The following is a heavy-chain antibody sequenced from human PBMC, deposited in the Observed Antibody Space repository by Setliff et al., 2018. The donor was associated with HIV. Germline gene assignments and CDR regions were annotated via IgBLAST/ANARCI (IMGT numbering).Heavy chain of an antibody. Sequence: GESLTISCTGSGYSFPNYWIAWVRQAPGEGLEWMGIIYPGDSNTRYNPSFQGQAIISADKSINTAYLQWSSLKASDTAMYYCARPQYHDSSDAYDFWGQGTMVTVSS. D-gene: IGHD3-22*01. CDR2: IYPGDSNT. J-gene: IGHJ3*01. CDR3: ARPQYHDSSDAYDF. V-gene: IGHV5-51*01. CDR1: GYSFPNYW.